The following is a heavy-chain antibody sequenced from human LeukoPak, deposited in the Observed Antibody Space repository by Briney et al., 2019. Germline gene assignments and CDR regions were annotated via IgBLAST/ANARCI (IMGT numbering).Heavy chain of an antibody. V-gene: IGHV3-23*01. CDR3: AKDRSIVGATSPGY. CDR1: GFTFSSCA. Sequence: GGSLRLSCAASGFTFSSCAMSWVRHAPGKGLEWVSAISGSGGSTYYADSVKGRFTISRDNSKNTLYLQMNSLRAEDTAVYYCAKDRSIVGATSPGYWGQGTLVTVSS. J-gene: IGHJ4*02. CDR2: ISGSGGST. D-gene: IGHD1-26*01.